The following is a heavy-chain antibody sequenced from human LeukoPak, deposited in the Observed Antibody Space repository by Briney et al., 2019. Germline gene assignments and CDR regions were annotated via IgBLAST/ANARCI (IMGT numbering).Heavy chain of an antibody. CDR1: GYTFTGFY. D-gene: IGHD3-10*01. CDR2: INPNIGGT. Sequence: GASVKVSCKASGYTFTGFYIHWVRQAPGQGPEWMGWINPNIGGTNYAQKLRGRVSLTRDTSTSTAYMELNSLRSDDTAVYYCARCGSGTDLYDYYFMDVWGKGTTVTVSS. V-gene: IGHV1-2*02. J-gene: IGHJ6*03. CDR3: ARCGSGTDLYDYYFMDV.